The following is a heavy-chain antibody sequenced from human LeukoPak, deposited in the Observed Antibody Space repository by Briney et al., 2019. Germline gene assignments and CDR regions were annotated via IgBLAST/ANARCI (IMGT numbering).Heavy chain of an antibody. CDR2: INHSGST. D-gene: IGHD3-10*01. CDR3: ARGGDYYGSGAKTDY. Sequence: SETLSLTCTVSGGSISSYYWSWIRQPPGKGLEWIGEINHSGSTNYNPSLKSRVTISVDTSKNQFSLKLSSVTAADTAVYYCARGGDYYGSGAKTDYWGQGTLVTVSS. J-gene: IGHJ4*02. CDR1: GGSISSYY. V-gene: IGHV4-34*01.